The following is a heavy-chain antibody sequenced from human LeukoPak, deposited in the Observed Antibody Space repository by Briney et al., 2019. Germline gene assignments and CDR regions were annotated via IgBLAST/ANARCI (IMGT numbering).Heavy chain of an antibody. CDR2: MNPNSGNT. CDR1: GYTFTSYD. Sequence: GASVKVSCEASGYTFTSYDINWVRQATGQGLEWMGWMNPNSGNTGYAQKFQGRVTMTRNTSISTAYMQLSSLRSEDTAVYYCARGAFRYYDSSGYYRPFDYWGQGTLVTVSS. CDR3: ARGAFRYYDSSGYYRPFDY. J-gene: IGHJ4*02. D-gene: IGHD3-22*01. V-gene: IGHV1-8*01.